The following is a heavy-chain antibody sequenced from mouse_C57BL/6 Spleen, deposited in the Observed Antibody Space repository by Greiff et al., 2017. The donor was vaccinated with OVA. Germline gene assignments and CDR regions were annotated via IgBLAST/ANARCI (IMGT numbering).Heavy chain of an antibody. J-gene: IGHJ4*01. Sequence: VQLQQSGPELVKPGASVKISCKASGYSFTSYYIHWVKQRPGQGLEWIGWIYPGSGNTKYNEKFKGKATLTADTSSSTAYMQLSSLTCEDSAVYYCARRVLRGAYAMDYWGQGTSVTVSS. CDR2: IYPGSGNT. CDR3: ARRVLRGAYAMDY. CDR1: GYSFTSYY. D-gene: IGHD1-1*01. V-gene: IGHV1-66*01.